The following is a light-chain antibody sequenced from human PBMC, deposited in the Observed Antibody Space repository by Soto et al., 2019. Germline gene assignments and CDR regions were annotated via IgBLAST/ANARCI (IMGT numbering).Light chain of an antibody. CDR3: QQYGGSPVT. CDR1: QSVSSN. CDR2: DAS. Sequence: EIVMTQSPATLSVSPGERATLSCRASQSVSSNLAWYQQKPGQAPRLLIYDASTRATGVPDRSSGSGSGTDFTLTISRLEPEDFAVYYCQQYGGSPVTFGQGTRLEI. J-gene: IGKJ5*01. V-gene: IGKV3-20*01.